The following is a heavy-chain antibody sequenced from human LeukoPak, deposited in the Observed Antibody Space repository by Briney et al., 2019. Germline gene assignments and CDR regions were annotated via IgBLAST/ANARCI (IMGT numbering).Heavy chain of an antibody. V-gene: IGHV3-49*04. D-gene: IGHD1-26*01. Sequence: PGGSQRLSCTASGFTFGDYAMSWVRQAPGKGLEWVGFIRSKAYGGTTEYAASVKGRFTISRDDSKSIAYLQMNSLKTEDTAVYYCTRSDSGSYESAGDAFDIWGQGTMVTVSS. CDR2: IRSKAYGGTT. CDR1: GFTFGDYA. J-gene: IGHJ3*02. CDR3: TRSDSGSYESAGDAFDI.